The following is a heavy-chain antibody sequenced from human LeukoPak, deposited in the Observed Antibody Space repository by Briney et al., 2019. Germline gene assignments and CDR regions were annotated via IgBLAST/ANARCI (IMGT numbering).Heavy chain of an antibody. CDR1: GFTFRSHW. J-gene: IGHJ6*02. CDR2: INSDGSST. Sequence: GGSLRLSCAASGFTFRSHWMHWVRQAPGKGLVWVSRINSDGSSTNYADSVKGRFTISRDNAKNTLYLQMNSLRAEDTGVYFCARDAHSGTYDYYYGMDVWGQGTTVIVSS. CDR3: ARDAHSGTYDYYYGMDV. V-gene: IGHV3-74*01. D-gene: IGHD1-26*01.